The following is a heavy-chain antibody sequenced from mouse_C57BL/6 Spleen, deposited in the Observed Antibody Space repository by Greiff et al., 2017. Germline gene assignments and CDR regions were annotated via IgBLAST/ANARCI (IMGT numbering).Heavy chain of an antibody. CDR2: IDPSDSYT. CDR1: GYTFTSYW. Sequence: QVQLQQSGAELVRPGTSVKLSCKASGYTFTSYWMHWVKQRPGQGLEWIGVIDPSDSYTNYNQKFKGKATLTVDTSSSTAYMQLSSLTSEDSAVYYCAREGPGRYFDYWGQGTTLTVSS. J-gene: IGHJ2*01. CDR3: AREGPGRYFDY. V-gene: IGHV1-59*01.